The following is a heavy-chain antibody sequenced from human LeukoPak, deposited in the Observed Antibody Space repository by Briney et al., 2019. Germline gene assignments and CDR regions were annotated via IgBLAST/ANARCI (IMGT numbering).Heavy chain of an antibody. V-gene: IGHV4-59*01. CDR3: ARAPNGDYFNWFDP. CDR1: GGSISSYY. D-gene: IGHD4-17*01. Sequence: SETLSLTCTVSGGSISSYYWSWIRQPPGKGQEWIGYIYYSGSTNYNPSLKSRVTISVDTSKNQFSLKLSSVTAADTAVYYCARAPNGDYFNWFDPWGQGTLVTVSS. J-gene: IGHJ5*02. CDR2: IYYSGST.